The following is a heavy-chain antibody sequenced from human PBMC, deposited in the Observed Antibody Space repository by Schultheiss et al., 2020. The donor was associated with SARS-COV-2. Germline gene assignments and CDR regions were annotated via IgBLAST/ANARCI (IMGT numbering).Heavy chain of an antibody. CDR3: ASHRFLYDSSGYTFDY. Sequence: GGSLRLSCAASGFTFSTYNMNWVRQAPGKGLEWVSSISSSSSYIYYADSVKGRFTISRDNAKNSLYLQMNSLRAEDTAVYYCASHRFLYDSSGYTFDYWGQGTLVTVSS. D-gene: IGHD3-22*01. J-gene: IGHJ4*02. CDR2: ISSSSSYI. CDR1: GFTFSTYN. V-gene: IGHV3-21*01.